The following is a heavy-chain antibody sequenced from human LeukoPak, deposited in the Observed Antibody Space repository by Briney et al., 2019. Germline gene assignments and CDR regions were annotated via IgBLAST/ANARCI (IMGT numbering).Heavy chain of an antibody. CDR2: IKVDGSEK. J-gene: IGHJ4*02. CDR3: ARYYDFWA. CDR1: GFIFSDYW. Sequence: GGSLRLSCAASGFIFSDYWMSWVRQAPGKGLEWVATIKVDGSEKYYVDSVRGRFTISRDNGKKSLYLQMNSLRAEDTAVYYCARYYDFWAWGQGTLVTVSS. D-gene: IGHD3-3*01. V-gene: IGHV3-7*01.